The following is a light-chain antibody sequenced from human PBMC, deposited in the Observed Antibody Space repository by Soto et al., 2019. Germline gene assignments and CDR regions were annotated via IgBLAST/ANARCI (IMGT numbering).Light chain of an antibody. CDR1: QDISNY. J-gene: IGKJ3*01. Sequence: DIQMTQSPSSLSASVGDRVTITCQASQDISNYLNWYQQKPGKAPKLLIYDASNLETGVPSTFSGSGSGTYLTFNIRSLQPEEIATDYCQQYDNRPHTFGPGTKVDIK. V-gene: IGKV1-33*01. CDR3: QQYDNRPHT. CDR2: DAS.